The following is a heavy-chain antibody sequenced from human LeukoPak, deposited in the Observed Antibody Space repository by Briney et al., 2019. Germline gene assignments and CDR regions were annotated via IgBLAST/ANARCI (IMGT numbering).Heavy chain of an antibody. D-gene: IGHD6-13*01. CDR2: IYHTGRT. V-gene: IGHV4-38-2*02. Sequence: SETLSLTCTVSGFSISSAYYWGWIRQPPGKGLEWIGSIYHTGRTYYNPSLKSRVTMSVDTSKNQFSLILSSVTAADTAVYYCARGRGAAAGVYWGQGTLVTVSS. J-gene: IGHJ4*02. CDR1: GFSISSAYY. CDR3: ARGRGAAAGVY.